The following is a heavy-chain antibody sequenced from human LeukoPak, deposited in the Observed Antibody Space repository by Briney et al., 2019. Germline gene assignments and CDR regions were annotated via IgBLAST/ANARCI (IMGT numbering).Heavy chain of an antibody. D-gene: IGHD3-10*01. J-gene: IGHJ4*02. CDR1: GFTFTNYW. Sequence: GGSLRLSCAASGFTFTNYWMNWVRQAPGKGLEWVTFIQYDGSKKYYADSVKGRFTISRDNSKNTLYLEMNSLRAEDTAVYYCARDVYYGSGSPRLDYWGQGTLVTVSS. CDR3: ARDVYYGSGSPRLDY. V-gene: IGHV3-30*02. CDR2: IQYDGSKK.